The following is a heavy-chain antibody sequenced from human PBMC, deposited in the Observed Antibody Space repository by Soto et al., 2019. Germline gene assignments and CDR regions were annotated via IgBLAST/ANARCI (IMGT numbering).Heavy chain of an antibody. V-gene: IGHV3-15*01. CDR1: GFTFSNAW. Sequence: GGSLRLSCAASGFTFSNAWMSWVRHAPGKGLEWVGRIKSKTNGGTTDYAAPVKGRFTISRDDSKNTLFLQMNSLKTEDTAVYYCSTDLRLGKNYHSNPYLDFWGQGALVTVSS. CDR2: IKSKTNGGTT. CDR3: STDLRLGKNYHSNPYLDF. D-gene: IGHD3-22*01. J-gene: IGHJ4*02.